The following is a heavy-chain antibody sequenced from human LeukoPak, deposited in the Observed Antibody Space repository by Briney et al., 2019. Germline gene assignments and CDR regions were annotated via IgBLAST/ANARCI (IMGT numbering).Heavy chain of an antibody. CDR1: GYSFTNYW. CDR2: IYPGDSDT. CDR3: ARHDERYGFDP. D-gene: IGHD3-16*01. V-gene: IGHV5-51*01. J-gene: IGHJ5*02. Sequence: GESLKISCKGPGYSFTNYWIGWVRQMPGKGLEWMGIIYPGDSDTRYSPSFQGQVTISADKSVSTAYLQWSSLKASDTAMYYCARHDERYGFDPWGQGTLVTVSS.